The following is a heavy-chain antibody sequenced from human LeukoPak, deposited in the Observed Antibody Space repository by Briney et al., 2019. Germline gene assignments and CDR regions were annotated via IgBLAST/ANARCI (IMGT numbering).Heavy chain of an antibody. D-gene: IGHD3-10*01. CDR3: ATVVRGVHFDY. Sequence: GSLRLSCAASGFTFSSYSMNWVRQAPGKGLEWIGSIYYSGSTYYNPSLKSRVTISVDTSKNQFSLKLSSVTAADTAVYYCATVVRGVHFDYWGQGTLVTVSS. CDR2: IYYSGST. CDR1: GFTFSSYSMN. V-gene: IGHV4-59*05. J-gene: IGHJ4*02.